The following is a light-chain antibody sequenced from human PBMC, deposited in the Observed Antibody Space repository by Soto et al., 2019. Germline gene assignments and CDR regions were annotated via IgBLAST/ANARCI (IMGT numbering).Light chain of an antibody. CDR2: DVT. Sequence: QSALTQPRSVSGSPGQSVTISCTGTSSDIGDSNYVSWYQQHPGNAPKLLIYDVTRRPSGVPDRFSGSKSGNTASLTISGLQAEDEADYFCCSYAGSYTLVFGGGTKVTVL. J-gene: IGLJ2*01. V-gene: IGLV2-11*01. CDR3: CSYAGSYTLV. CDR1: SSDIGDSNY.